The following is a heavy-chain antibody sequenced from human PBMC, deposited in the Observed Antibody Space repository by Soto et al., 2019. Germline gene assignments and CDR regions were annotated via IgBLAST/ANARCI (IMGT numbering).Heavy chain of an antibody. CDR1: ISSLGAFH. J-gene: IGHJ3*01. D-gene: IGHD3-10*02. Sequence: TLVLTRAIYISSLGAFHWTWIRQPPGKGLEWIGELIHGGSTNYNPSLKRRVTFSLDTSKSQFSLHVMSVTAADTAVYYCARSPLSYDYVRQTWREVGDSFDVWGRGT. V-gene: IGHV4-34*12. CDR2: LIHGGST. CDR3: ARSPLSYDYVRQTWREVGDSFDV.